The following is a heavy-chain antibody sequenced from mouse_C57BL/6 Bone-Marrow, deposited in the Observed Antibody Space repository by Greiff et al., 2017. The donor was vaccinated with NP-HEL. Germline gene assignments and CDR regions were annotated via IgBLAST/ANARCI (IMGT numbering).Heavy chain of an antibody. V-gene: IGHV14-4*01. CDR3: TTWLRLWFAY. J-gene: IGHJ3*01. Sequence: EVQGVESGAELVRPGASVKLSCTASGFNIKDDYMHWVKQRPEQGLEWIGWIDPENGDTEYASKFQGKATITADTSSNTAYLQLSSLTSEDTAVYYCTTWLRLWFAYWGQGTLVTVSA. D-gene: IGHD2-2*01. CDR1: GFNIKDDY. CDR2: IDPENGDT.